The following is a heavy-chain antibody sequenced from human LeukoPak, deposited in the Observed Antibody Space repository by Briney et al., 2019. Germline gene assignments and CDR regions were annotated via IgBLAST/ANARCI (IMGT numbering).Heavy chain of an antibody. CDR1: GGSISSGSYY. D-gene: IGHD2-2*01. V-gene: IGHV4-61*02. CDR3: ATNRAEL. J-gene: IGHJ2*01. CDR2: IYTSRST. Sequence: SQTLSLTCTVSGGSISSGSYYWSWIRQPAGKGLEWIGRIYTSRSTNYNPSLKSRVTISVDTSKNQFSLKLNSVTAADTAVYYCATNRAELWGRGTLVTVSS.